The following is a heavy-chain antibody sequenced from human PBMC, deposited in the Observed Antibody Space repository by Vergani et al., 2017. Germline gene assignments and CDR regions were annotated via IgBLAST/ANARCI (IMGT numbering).Heavy chain of an antibody. D-gene: IGHD3-22*01. CDR1: GFSLSTTGMR. CDR3: ARMSNFYDGDGYPFDF. J-gene: IGHJ4*02. V-gene: IGHV2-70*04. CDR2: IDWDDEK. Sequence: QVTLKESGPALVKPTQTLKLTCSFSGFSLSTTGMRVSWFRQPPGKALEWLARIDWDDEKFFSPSLKTRVTISKDTSKNQVVLTMTNMDPVDTATYYCARMSNFYDGDGYPFDFWGQGTLVTVSS.